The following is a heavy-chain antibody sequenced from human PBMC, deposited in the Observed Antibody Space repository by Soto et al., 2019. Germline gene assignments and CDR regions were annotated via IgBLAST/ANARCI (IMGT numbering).Heavy chain of an antibody. J-gene: IGHJ4*02. CDR2: FDPENGET. CDR1: GYTLTELS. CDR3: ATDSGSYPDFDY. Sequence: ASVKVSCKVSGYTLTELSMHWVRQAAGKGYEWMGGFDPENGETIYTHEVRGRVTRAENTSTDTAYRELGSLRFDDTAVYYCATDSGSYPDFDYWGQGALVT. D-gene: IGHD1-26*01. V-gene: IGHV1-24*01.